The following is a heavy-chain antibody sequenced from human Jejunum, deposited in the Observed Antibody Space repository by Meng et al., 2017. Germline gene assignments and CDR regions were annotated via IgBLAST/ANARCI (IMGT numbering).Heavy chain of an antibody. J-gene: IGHJ2*01. V-gene: IGHV3-21*01. Sequence: GGSLRLSCAASGFTFNDYAMNWVRQAPGKGLEWVSFIDSSSTYLYYADSVKGRFTVSRDNAKNSVYLQMNSLRAEDTAVYYCARTLLTLLGGWYFDLWGRGTLVTVSS. CDR3: ARTLLTLLGGWYFDL. D-gene: IGHD3-3*01. CDR1: GFTFNDYA. CDR2: IDSSSTYL.